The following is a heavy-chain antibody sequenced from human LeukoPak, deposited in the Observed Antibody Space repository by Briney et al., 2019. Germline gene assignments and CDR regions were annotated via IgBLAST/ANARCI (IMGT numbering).Heavy chain of an antibody. Sequence: SETLSLTCTVSGGSISSSSYYWGWIRQPPGKGLEWIGSIYYSGSIYYNPSLKSRVSISVDTSKNQFSLKLSPVTAADTAVYYCARHWTFRSSSVYYFDYWGQGTLVTVSS. CDR3: ARHWTFRSSSVYYFDY. CDR2: IYYSGSI. V-gene: IGHV4-39*01. D-gene: IGHD3/OR15-3a*01. CDR1: GGSISSSSYY. J-gene: IGHJ4*02.